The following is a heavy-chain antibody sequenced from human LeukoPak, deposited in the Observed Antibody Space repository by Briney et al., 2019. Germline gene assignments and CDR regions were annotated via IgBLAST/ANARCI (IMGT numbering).Heavy chain of an antibody. J-gene: IGHJ6*03. CDR2: ISYDGSNK. CDR3: AKEGYSRGYYSYYYMDV. D-gene: IGHD6-13*01. V-gene: IGHV3-30*04. CDR1: GFTFSSYA. Sequence: GGSLRLSCAASGFTFSSYAMHWVRQAPGKGLEWVAVISYDGSNKYYADSVKGRFTISRDNSKNTLYLQMNSLRAEDTAVYYCAKEGYSRGYYSYYYMDVWGKGTTVTVSS.